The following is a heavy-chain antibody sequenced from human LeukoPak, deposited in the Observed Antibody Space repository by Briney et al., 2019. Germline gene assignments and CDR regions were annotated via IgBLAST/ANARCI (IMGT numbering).Heavy chain of an antibody. CDR2: IYHSGST. V-gene: IGHV4-30-2*01. J-gene: IGHJ3*02. CDR3: ARKDDTIFGVVISGYAFDI. Sequence: SETLSLTCTVSGGSISSSSYYWSWIRQPPGTGLEWIGYIYHSGSTYYNPSLKSRVTISVDRSKNQFSLKLSSVTAADTAVYYCARKDDTIFGVVISGYAFDIWGQGTMVTVSS. D-gene: IGHD3-3*01. CDR1: GGSISSSSYY.